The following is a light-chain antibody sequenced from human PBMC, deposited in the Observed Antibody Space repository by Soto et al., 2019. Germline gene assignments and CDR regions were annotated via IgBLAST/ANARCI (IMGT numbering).Light chain of an antibody. Sequence: QSVLTQPASVSGSPGQAITVSCTGSSGDVGTYNLVSWYQQHPGKAPKLIIYGGNKRPSGVSDRFSGSQSGDTASLTISGLQTEDEADYYCCSYANYNTFVVFGGGTKLT. CDR2: GGN. J-gene: IGLJ3*02. V-gene: IGLV2-23*03. CDR1: SGDVGTYNL. CDR3: CSYANYNTFVV.